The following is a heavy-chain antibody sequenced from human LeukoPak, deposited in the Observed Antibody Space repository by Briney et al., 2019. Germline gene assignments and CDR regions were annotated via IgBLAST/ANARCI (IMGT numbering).Heavy chain of an antibody. CDR2: ISAYNGNT. J-gene: IGHJ6*02. V-gene: IGHV1-18*01. CDR3: ARDHRLRIAAAGYYYYGMDV. D-gene: IGHD6-13*01. CDR1: GYTFTSYG. Sequence: AASVKVSCTASGYTFTSYGISWVRQAPGQGLEWMGWISAYNGNTNYAQKLQGRVTMTTDTSTSTAYMELRSLRSDDTAVYYCARDHRLRIAAAGYYYYGMDVWGQGTTVTVSS.